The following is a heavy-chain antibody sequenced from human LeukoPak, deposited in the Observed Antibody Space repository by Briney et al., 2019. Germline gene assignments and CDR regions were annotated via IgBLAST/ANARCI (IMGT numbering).Heavy chain of an antibody. D-gene: IGHD2-2*01. Sequence: PSETLSLTCTVSGGSISSSSYYWGWIRQPPGKGLEWIGSIYYSRSTYYNPSLKSRVTISVDTSKNQFSLKLSSVTAADTAVYYCARILLTYARSLFDYWGQGTLVTVSS. CDR1: GGSISSSSYY. CDR3: ARILLTYARSLFDY. J-gene: IGHJ4*02. V-gene: IGHV4-39*01. CDR2: IYYSRST.